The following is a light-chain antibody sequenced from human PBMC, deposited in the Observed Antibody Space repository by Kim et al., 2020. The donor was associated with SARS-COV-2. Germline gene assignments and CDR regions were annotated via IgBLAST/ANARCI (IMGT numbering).Light chain of an antibody. CDR1: TGTVTNAYG. CDR3: LLFYRRTWV. CDR2: DTN. V-gene: IGLV7-43*01. Sequence: QAVVTQEPSLTVSPGGTVTLTCASSTGTVTNAYGPNWFQQKPGQPPRSLIYDTNSRHSCTPSRFSGSLIGGQAALTLSGVQPEDEAEYYCLLFYRRTWVFGGGTKLTVL. J-gene: IGLJ3*02.